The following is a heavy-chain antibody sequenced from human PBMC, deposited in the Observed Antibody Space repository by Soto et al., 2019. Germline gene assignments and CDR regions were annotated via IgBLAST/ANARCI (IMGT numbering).Heavy chain of an antibody. J-gene: IGHJ4*02. D-gene: IGHD1-1*01. V-gene: IGHV3-30-3*01. CDR3: ARVER. Sequence: QVQLVESGGGVVQPGRSLRLSCAASGFTFSSYAMHWVRQAPGKGLEWVAVISYDGSNKYYADSVKGRFTISRDNSKNTLYLQMNSLRAGDTAVYDCARVERWGQGTLVTVSS. CDR1: GFTFSSYA. CDR2: ISYDGSNK.